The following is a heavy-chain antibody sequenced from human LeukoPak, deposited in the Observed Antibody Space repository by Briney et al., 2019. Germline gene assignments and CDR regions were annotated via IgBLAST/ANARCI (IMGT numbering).Heavy chain of an antibody. Sequence: ASVKVSCKASGGTFSSYAINWVRQATGQGLEWMGWMNPNSGNTGYAQKFQGRVTMTRNTSISTAYMELSSLRSEDTAVYYCARTGLICSSTSCYWRHWFDPWGQGTLVTVSS. D-gene: IGHD2-2*01. CDR2: MNPNSGNT. CDR3: ARTGLICSSTSCYWRHWFDP. J-gene: IGHJ5*02. V-gene: IGHV1-8*02. CDR1: GGTFSSYA.